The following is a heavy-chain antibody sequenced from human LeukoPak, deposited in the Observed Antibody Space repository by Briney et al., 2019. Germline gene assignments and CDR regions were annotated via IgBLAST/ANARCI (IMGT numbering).Heavy chain of an antibody. CDR2: ISSTGTYI. CDR3: ARSAIPVAILSNPLDY. Sequence: PGGSLRLSCAASGFTFSSYTMNWVRQAPGKGLEWVSSISSTGTYIYYADSLKGRFTISRDNTENSLYLQMNSLRAEDTAIYYCARSAIPVAILSNPLDYWGRGTLVTVSS. CDR1: GFTFSSYT. D-gene: IGHD2-2*01. V-gene: IGHV3-21*01. J-gene: IGHJ4*02.